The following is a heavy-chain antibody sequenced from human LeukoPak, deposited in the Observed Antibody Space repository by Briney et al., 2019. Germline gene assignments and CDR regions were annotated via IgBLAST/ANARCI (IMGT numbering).Heavy chain of an antibody. Sequence: PGGSLRVSCAASGFTFSSNAIHWVRQAPGKGLEWVAVISYDGSKKFYADSVKGRFTISRDNSKNTLYLQMNSLRAEDTAVYSCARDRVPPASGVFTYYMDVWGKGTTVIVSS. D-gene: IGHD3-10*01. J-gene: IGHJ6*03. V-gene: IGHV3-30*01. CDR3: ARDRVPPASGVFTYYMDV. CDR1: GFTFSSNA. CDR2: ISYDGSKK.